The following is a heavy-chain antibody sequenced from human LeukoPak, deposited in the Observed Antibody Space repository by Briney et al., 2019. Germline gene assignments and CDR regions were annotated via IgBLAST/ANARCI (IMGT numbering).Heavy chain of an antibody. D-gene: IGHD3-3*01. CDR1: GFTFSTYG. CDR2: IKQDGSEK. V-gene: IGHV3-7*01. CDR3: AGLVYDFWSGYYRGFDR. J-gene: IGHJ5*02. Sequence: GGSLRLSCAASGFTFSTYGMSWVRQAPGKGLEWVANIKQDGSEKYYVDSVKGRFTISRDNSKNSLYLQMNSLRAEDTAVYYCAGLVYDFWSGYYRGFDRWGQGILVTVSS.